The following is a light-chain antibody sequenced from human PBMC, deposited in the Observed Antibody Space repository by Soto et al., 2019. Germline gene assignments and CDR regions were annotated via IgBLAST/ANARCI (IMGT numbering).Light chain of an antibody. CDR2: AGS. J-gene: IGKJ4*01. Sequence: AIQMTQSPSSLSASVGDRATITCRTSQGIRDDFGWFQQKPGKAPKLLIYAGSNLESGVPERFSGSRSATDFTLPIRRLQPDDLETYHCLQDSNYHPTFGGGAK. V-gene: IGKV1-6*01. CDR1: QGIRDD. CDR3: LQDSNYHPT.